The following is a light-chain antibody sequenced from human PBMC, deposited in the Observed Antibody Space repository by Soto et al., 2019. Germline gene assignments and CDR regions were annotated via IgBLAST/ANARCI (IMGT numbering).Light chain of an antibody. CDR1: QSVNNY. J-gene: IGKJ1*01. Sequence: EIVLTQYPATLSLSPGERPTLSCRASQSVNNYLAWYQQKPGQAPRLLIYDTSDRATGIPARFSGSGSGTDFTLTISSLEPEDFAVFYCQQRSIWPWTFGQGTKVEIK. V-gene: IGKV3-11*01. CDR2: DTS. CDR3: QQRSIWPWT.